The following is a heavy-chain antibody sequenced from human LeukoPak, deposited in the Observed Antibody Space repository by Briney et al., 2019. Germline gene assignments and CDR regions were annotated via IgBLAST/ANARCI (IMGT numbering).Heavy chain of an antibody. CDR3: AKANAAHAMVAPFKFDY. D-gene: IGHD5-24*01. V-gene: IGHV3-23*01. Sequence: GGSLRLSCAASGFTFSSYAMSWVRQAPGKGLEWVSAISGSGGSTYYADSVKGRFTISRDNSKNTLYLQMNSLRAEDTAVYYCAKANAAHAMVAPFKFDYWGQGTLVTVSS. J-gene: IGHJ4*02. CDR2: ISGSGGST. CDR1: GFTFSSYA.